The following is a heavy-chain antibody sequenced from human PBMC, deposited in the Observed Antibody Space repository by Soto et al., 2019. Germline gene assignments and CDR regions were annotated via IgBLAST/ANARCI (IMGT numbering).Heavy chain of an antibody. D-gene: IGHD3-10*01. CDR3: AILMVREGSVGH. CDR1: GFTFSSYA. J-gene: IGHJ4*02. Sequence: EVQLLESGGGLVQPGGSLRLSCAASGFTFSSYAMSWVRQAPGKGLEWVSAISGSGGSTYYADSVKRRFNISRDNSKNTLYLQMSSLRAEDTAVYYCAILMVREGSVGHWGQGTLVTVSS. CDR2: ISGSGGST. V-gene: IGHV3-23*01.